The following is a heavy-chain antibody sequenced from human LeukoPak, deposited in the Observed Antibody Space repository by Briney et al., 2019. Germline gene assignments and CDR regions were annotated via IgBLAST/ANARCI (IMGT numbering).Heavy chain of an antibody. Sequence: ASVKVSCKASGGTFSSYAISWVRQAPGQGLEWMGGIIPIFGTANYAQKFQGRVTITADESTSTAYMELSSLRSEDTAVYYCARELDPYSWFDPWGQGTLVTVSS. CDR3: ARELDPYSWFDP. J-gene: IGHJ5*02. CDR1: GGTFSSYA. CDR2: IIPIFGTA. V-gene: IGHV1-69*13.